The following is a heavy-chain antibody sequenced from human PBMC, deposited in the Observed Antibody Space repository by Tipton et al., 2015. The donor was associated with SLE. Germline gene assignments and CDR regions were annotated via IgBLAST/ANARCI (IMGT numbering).Heavy chain of an antibody. D-gene: IGHD5-12*01. CDR3: AREGRLNSGYDPGDNWFDP. CDR2: IYYSGST. V-gene: IGHV4-31*03. Sequence: TLSLTCTVSGGSISSGGYYWSWIRQRPGKGLEWIGYIYYSGSTYYNPSLKSRVTISVDTSKNQFSLKLSSVTAAATAVYYCAREGRLNSGYDPGDNWFDPWGQGTLVTVSS. J-gene: IGHJ5*02. CDR1: GGSISSGGYY.